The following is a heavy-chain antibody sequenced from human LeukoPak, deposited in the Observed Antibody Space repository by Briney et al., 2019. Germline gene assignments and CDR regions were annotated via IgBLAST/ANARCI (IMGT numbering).Heavy chain of an antibody. CDR3: ARYYYDSSGYYYFDY. V-gene: IGHV4-39*01. J-gene: IGHJ4*02. CDR2: IYYSGST. Sequence: SETLSLTCTVSGGSISSGDYYWSWIRQPPGKGLEWIGSIYYSGSTYYNPSLKSRVTISVDTSKNQFSLKLSSVTAADTAVYYCARYYYDSSGYYYFDYWGQGTLVTVSS. CDR1: GGSISSGDYY. D-gene: IGHD3-22*01.